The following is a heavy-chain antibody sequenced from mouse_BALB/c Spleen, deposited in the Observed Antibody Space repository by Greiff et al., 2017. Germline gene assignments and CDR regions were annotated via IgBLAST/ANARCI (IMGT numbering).Heavy chain of an antibody. D-gene: IGHD2-14*01. CDR1: GYTFTSYD. Sequence: VQLQQSGAELAKPGASVKISCKASGYTFTSYDINWVKQRPGQGLEWIGWIYPGDGSTKYHEKFKGKATLTADKSSSTAYMQLSSLTSENSAVYFCARERYGYAMDYWGQGTSVTVSS. V-gene: IGHV1S56*01. CDR3: ARERYGYAMDY. CDR2: IYPGDGST. J-gene: IGHJ4*01.